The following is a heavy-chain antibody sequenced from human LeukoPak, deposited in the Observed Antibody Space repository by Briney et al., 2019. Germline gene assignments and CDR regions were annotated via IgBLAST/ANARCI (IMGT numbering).Heavy chain of an antibody. J-gene: IGHJ3*02. CDR3: AREKDTGSNHAKIRYDI. Sequence: PSQTLSHTHTLSRGPISTYYWRWILQPPGKALAFIARVYDSGSSNYNPSLKTRVTISVDTSKNQFSPKLTSATAADTAVYYCAREKDTGSNHAKIRYDIWGQGTMVTVSS. D-gene: IGHD1-26*01. CDR1: RGPISTYY. V-gene: IGHV4-59*01. CDR2: VYDSGSS.